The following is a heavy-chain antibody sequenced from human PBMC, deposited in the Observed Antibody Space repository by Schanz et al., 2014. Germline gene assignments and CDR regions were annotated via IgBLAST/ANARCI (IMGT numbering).Heavy chain of an antibody. CDR3: ARGRVVPAAPEFDY. CDR1: GGSISSGAYS. V-gene: IGHV4-30-2*02. D-gene: IGHD2-2*01. CDR2: IYRSGST. Sequence: QVQLQESGPGLVKPSQTLSLTCAVSGGSISSGAYSWSWIRQPPGKGLEWIGNIYRSGSTTYNPALKSRVTISVDTSKKQFSLNLSSVTAADTAVYYCARGRVVPAAPEFDYWGQGILVTVSS. J-gene: IGHJ4*02.